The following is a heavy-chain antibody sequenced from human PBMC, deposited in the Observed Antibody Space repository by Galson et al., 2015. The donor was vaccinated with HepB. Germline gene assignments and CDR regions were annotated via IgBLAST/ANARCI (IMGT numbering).Heavy chain of an antibody. CDR1: GGTFSSYT. V-gene: IGHV1-69*04. CDR3: ARDLGYSYGYFHFDY. CDR2: IIPILGIA. Sequence: SVKVSCKASGGTFSSYTISWVRQAPGQGLEWMGRIIPILGIANYAQKFQGRVTITADKSTSTAYMELSSLRSEDTAVYYCARDLGYSYGYFHFDYWGQGTLVTVSS. D-gene: IGHD5-18*01. J-gene: IGHJ4*02.